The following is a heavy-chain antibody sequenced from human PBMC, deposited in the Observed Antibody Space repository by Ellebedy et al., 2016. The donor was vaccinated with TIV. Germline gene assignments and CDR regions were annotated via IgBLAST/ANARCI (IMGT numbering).Heavy chain of an antibody. CDR3: ARWPSGDAPLDY. CDR1: GFTISSDA. CDR2: ISYDGSNK. J-gene: IGHJ4*02. D-gene: IGHD4-17*01. Sequence: GESLKISCAASGFTISSDAMHWVRQAPGKGLEWVAVISYDGSNKYYADSVKGRFTISRDNSKNTLYLQMNSLRVEDTAVYYCARWPSGDAPLDYWGQGTLVTVSS. V-gene: IGHV3-30-3*01.